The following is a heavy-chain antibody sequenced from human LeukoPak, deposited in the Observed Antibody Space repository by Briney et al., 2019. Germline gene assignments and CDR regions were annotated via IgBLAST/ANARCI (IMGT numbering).Heavy chain of an antibody. D-gene: IGHD3-3*01. V-gene: IGHV4-38-2*01. CDR1: GYSISSGYY. CDR2: IYHSGST. Sequence: WETLSLTCAVSGYSISSGYYWGWIRQPPGKGLEWIGSIYHSGSTYYNPSLNSRVTISVDTSKNQFSLKLSSVTAADTAVYYCARHVYDFWSGYYYYYMDVWGKGTTVTVSS. CDR3: ARHVYDFWSGYYYYYMDV. J-gene: IGHJ6*03.